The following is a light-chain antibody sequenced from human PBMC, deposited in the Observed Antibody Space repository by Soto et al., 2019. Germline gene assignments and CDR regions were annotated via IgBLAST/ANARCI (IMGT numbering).Light chain of an antibody. CDR3: CSYAGRYTFV. CDR2: DVS. Sequence: QSVLTQPRSVSGSPGQSVTISCTGTSSDVGGYKYVSWYQQHPGKVPKLMIYDVSNRPSGVPDRFSGSKSGNTASLTISGLQAEDEADYYCCSYAGRYTFVFGTGTKVTVL. CDR1: SSDVGGYKY. V-gene: IGLV2-11*01. J-gene: IGLJ1*01.